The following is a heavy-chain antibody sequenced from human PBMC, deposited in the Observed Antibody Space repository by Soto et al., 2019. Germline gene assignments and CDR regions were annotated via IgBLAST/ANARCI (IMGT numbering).Heavy chain of an antibody. CDR3: ARGEQYSGRIFDY. CDR1: GDSVSSNSAG. Sequence: PSQTLSLTCAITGDSVSSNSAGWSWVRQSPSRGLEWLGRTYYRSKWYYEYAVSVRGRITINPDTSKNQYSLQLNSVAPEDTAVYFCARGEQYSGRIFDYWGQGTLVTVSS. J-gene: IGHJ4*01. V-gene: IGHV6-1*01. CDR2: TYYRSKWYY. D-gene: IGHD1-26*01.